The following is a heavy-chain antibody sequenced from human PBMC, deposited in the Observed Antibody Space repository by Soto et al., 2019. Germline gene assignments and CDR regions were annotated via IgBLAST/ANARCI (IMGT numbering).Heavy chain of an antibody. Sequence: ASVKVSCKASGYTFTSYGISWVRQAPGQGLDWMGWISAYNGNTKYAQDLQGRVTMTTDTSTSTAYMELRSLRSDDTAVYYCARDSLFVVVPAAIHYYYGMDVWGQGTTVTVSS. D-gene: IGHD2-2*02. CDR2: ISAYNGNT. CDR3: ARDSLFVVVPAAIHYYYGMDV. V-gene: IGHV1-18*04. J-gene: IGHJ6*02. CDR1: GYTFTSYG.